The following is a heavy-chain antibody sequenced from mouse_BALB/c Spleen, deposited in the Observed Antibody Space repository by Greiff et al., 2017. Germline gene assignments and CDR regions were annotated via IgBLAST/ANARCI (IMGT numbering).Heavy chain of an antibody. CDR1: GYTFTSYV. V-gene: IGHV1-14*01. CDR3: ARGYYGIDWYFDV. J-gene: IGHJ1*01. Sequence: LVESGPELVKPGASVKMSCKASGYTFTSYVMHWVQQKPGQGLEWIGYINPYNDGTKYNEKFKGKATLTSDKSSSTAYMELSSLTSEDSAVYYCARGYYGIDWYFDVWGAGTTVTVSS. CDR2: INPYNDGT. D-gene: IGHD1-1*02.